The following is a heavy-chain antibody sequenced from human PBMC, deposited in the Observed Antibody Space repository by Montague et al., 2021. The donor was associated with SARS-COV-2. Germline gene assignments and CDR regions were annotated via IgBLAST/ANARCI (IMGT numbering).Heavy chain of an antibody. V-gene: IGHV4-4*07. D-gene: IGHD3-16*01. J-gene: IGHJ4*02. CDR1: GVSITSYY. Sequence: SETLSLTCSISGVSITSYYWSWVRQPAGKGLEWIGNIYASGSTNYSPSLKSRVRLSIDNPKNQFSLKLESLTAVDTAAYYCVRDGGNWYYFDYWGQGALVTVSS. CDR2: IYASGST. CDR3: VRDGGNWYYFDY.